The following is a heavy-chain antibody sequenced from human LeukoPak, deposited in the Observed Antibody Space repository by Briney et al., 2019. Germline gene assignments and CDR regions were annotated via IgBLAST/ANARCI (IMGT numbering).Heavy chain of an antibody. CDR3: AKEVYYFDTSGLYSFAFDI. CDR1: GFTFSHYS. V-gene: IGHV3-23*01. J-gene: IGHJ3*02. CDR2: ISASGGST. Sequence: SGGSLRLSCAASGFTFSHYSMNWVRQAPGKGLEWVSAISASGGSTYYADSVKGRFTISRDNSKNTLYLQMNSLRVEDTAVYYCAKEVYYFDTSGLYSFAFDIWGQGTMVTVPS. D-gene: IGHD3-22*01.